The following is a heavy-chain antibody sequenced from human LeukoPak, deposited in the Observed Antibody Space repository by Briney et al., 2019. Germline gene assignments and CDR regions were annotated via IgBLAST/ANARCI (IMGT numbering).Heavy chain of an antibody. CDR3: AREYRTVTAHFDY. D-gene: IGHD2-21*02. CDR2: ISSSRSTI. V-gene: IGHV3-48*02. Sequence: GSLRLSCAASGFTFSSYSMNWVRQAPGKGLEGVSYISSSRSTIYYEDSVKGRFTISRDNAKNSLYLQMNSLRDEDTAVYYCAREYRTVTAHFDYWGQGTLVTVSS. J-gene: IGHJ4*02. CDR1: GFTFSSYS.